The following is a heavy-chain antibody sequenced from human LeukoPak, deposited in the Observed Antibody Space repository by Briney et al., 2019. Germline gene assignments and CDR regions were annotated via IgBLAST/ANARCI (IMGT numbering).Heavy chain of an antibody. V-gene: IGHV3-7*01. CDR2: IKQDGSEK. D-gene: IGHD6-13*01. CDR1: GFTFSSYW. CDR3: ARVQNSSSWDY. Sequence: GGSLRLSCAASGFTFSSYWMSWVRQAPGKGLEWVANIKQDGSEKYYVDSVKGRFTTSRDNAKNSLYLQMNSLRAEDTAVYYCARVQNSSSWDYWGQGTLVTVSS. J-gene: IGHJ4*02.